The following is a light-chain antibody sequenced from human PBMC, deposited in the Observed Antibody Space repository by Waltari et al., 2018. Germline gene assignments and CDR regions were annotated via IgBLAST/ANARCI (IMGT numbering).Light chain of an antibody. J-gene: IGLJ2*01. CDR3: CSYAGGHTLA. V-gene: IGLV2-23*02. CDR1: GIDVGGFNL. Sequence: SALTQPASVSGSPGRSIPISGTGTGIDVGGFNLVSCYQKSPGKAPKLWIYEVRERPSGVSNRFSGSKSGITASLTISGLQAEDEGDYHCCSYAGGHTLAFGGGTKLTVL. CDR2: EVR.